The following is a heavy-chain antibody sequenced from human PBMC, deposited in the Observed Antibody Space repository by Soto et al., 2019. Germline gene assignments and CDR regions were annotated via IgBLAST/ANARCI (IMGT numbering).Heavy chain of an antibody. CDR3: AAGRTAAGNYYYYYGMDV. V-gene: IGHV1-58*01. CDR2: IVVGSGNT. D-gene: IGHD6-13*01. Sequence: SVKVSCKASGFTFTSSAVQWVRQARGQRLEWIGWIVVGSGNTNYAQKFQERVTITRDMSTSTAYMELSSLGSEDTAVYYCAAGRTAAGNYYYYYGMDVWGQGTTVTVSS. J-gene: IGHJ6*02. CDR1: GFTFTSSA.